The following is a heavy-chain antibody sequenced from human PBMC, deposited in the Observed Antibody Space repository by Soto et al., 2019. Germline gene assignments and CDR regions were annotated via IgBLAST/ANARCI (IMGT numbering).Heavy chain of an antibody. CDR3: AREGVGRYSSSWFDP. CDR2: ISSSSTI. Sequence: EVQLVESGGGLVQPGGSLRLSCAASGFTFSSYSMNWVRQAPGKGLEWVSYISSSSTIYYADSVKGRFTISRDNAKNSLYLQMNSLRAEDTAVYYCAREGVGRYSSSWFDPWGQGTLVTVSS. V-gene: IGHV3-48*01. D-gene: IGHD6-13*01. J-gene: IGHJ5*02. CDR1: GFTFSSYS.